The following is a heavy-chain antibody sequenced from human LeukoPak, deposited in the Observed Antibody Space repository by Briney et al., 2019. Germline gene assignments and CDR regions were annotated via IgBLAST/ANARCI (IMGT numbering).Heavy chain of an antibody. V-gene: IGHV4-61*05. CDR1: GGSISSSSYY. CDR3: ARHGLKMGGPFNWFDP. CDR2: IYYSGST. D-gene: IGHD3/OR15-3a*01. Sequence: SETLSLTCTVSGGSISSSSYYWGWIRQPPGKGLEWIGYIYYSGSTNYNPSLKSRVTISVDTSKNQFSLKLSSVTAADTAVYYCARHGLKMGGPFNWFDPWGQGTLVTVSS. J-gene: IGHJ5*02.